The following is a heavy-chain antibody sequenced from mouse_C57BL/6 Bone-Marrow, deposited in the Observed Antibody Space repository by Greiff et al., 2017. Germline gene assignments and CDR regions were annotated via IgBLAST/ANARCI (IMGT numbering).Heavy chain of an antibody. J-gene: IGHJ4*01. V-gene: IGHV5-9*01. CDR1: GFTFSSYT. D-gene: IGHD2-5*01. CDR3: ARYYYSNRYYYAMDY. CDR2: ISGGGGNT. Sequence: EVTLVESGGGLVKPGGSLKLSCAASGFTFSSYTMSWVRQTPEKRLEWVATISGGGGNTYYPDSVKGRFTIARDNAKNTLYLQMSSLRSEDTALYYCARYYYSNRYYYAMDYWGQGTSVTVSS.